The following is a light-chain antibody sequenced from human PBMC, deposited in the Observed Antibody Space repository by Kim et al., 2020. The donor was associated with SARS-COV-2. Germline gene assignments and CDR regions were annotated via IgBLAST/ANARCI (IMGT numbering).Light chain of an antibody. CDR1: SGHSSYA. CDR2: VNSDGSH. CDR3: QTWATGFWV. J-gene: IGLJ3*02. Sequence: ASVKLTGSLTSGHSSYAIAWHQQRPEKGPRFLMKVNSDGSHSKGDGVPDRFSGSSSGAERYLSISSLQSEDEADYYCQTWATGFWVFGGGTQLTVL. V-gene: IGLV4-69*01.